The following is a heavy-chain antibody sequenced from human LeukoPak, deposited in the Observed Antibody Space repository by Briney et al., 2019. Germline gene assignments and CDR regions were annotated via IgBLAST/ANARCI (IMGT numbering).Heavy chain of an antibody. Sequence: PGGSLRLSCAASGFTFSSYGLSWVRQAPGKGLVWVARIQYDGSTTNYADSVKGRFTISRDNAKKTLYVQMNSLRAEDTAVYYCARALVAGVTLNALDIWGRGTMVTVSS. CDR2: IQYDGSTT. CDR1: GFTFSSYG. D-gene: IGHD2-15*01. J-gene: IGHJ3*02. V-gene: IGHV3-74*01. CDR3: ARALVAGVTLNALDI.